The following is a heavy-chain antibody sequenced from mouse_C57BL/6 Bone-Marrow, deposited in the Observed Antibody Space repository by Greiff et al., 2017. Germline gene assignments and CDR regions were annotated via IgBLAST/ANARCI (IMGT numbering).Heavy chain of an antibody. CDR2: IDPSDSET. Sequence: VQLQQPGAELVRPGSSVKLSCKASGYTFTSYWMHWVKQRPIQGLEWIGNIDPSDSETHYNQKFKDKAPLTVDKSSSTAYMQRSSLTSEDSAVYYCAREGADRDYAMDYWGQGTSVTVSS. CDR3: AREGADRDYAMDY. V-gene: IGHV1-52*01. J-gene: IGHJ4*01. D-gene: IGHD3-1*01. CDR1: GYTFTSYW.